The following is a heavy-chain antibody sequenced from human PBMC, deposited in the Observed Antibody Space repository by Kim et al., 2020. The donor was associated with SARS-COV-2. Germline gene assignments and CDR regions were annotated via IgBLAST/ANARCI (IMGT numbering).Heavy chain of an antibody. CDR3: ARDAGLEYGMDV. J-gene: IGHJ6*02. D-gene: IGHD1-1*01. Sequence: NYIPSLKSRVTISVGTSNNQFSLKLSSVTAADTAVYYCARDAGLEYGMDVWGQGTTVTVSS. V-gene: IGHV4-59*01.